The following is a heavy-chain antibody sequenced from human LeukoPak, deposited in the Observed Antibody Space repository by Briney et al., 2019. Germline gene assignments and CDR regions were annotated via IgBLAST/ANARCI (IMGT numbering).Heavy chain of an antibody. V-gene: IGHV4-31*03. D-gene: IGHD6-6*01. CDR1: GGSVTSGGYY. CDR3: ARISAGRYGMDV. J-gene: IGHJ6*02. Sequence: SETLSLTCTVSGGSVTSGGYYWSWIRQHPGKGLEWIGYVYYTGSTYYDPSLKSRVTISPDTSKNQFSLKVSSVTAADTAVYYCARISAGRYGMDVWGQGTTVTVSS. CDR2: VYYTGST.